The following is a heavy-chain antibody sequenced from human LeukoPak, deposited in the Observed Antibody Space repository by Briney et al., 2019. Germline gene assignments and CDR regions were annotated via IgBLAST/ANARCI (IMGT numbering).Heavy chain of an antibody. CDR1: GGSISSGGYS. CDR3: ARGNDYVWGSYRRPFNNWSHP. J-gene: IGHJ5*02. D-gene: IGHD3-16*01. CDR2: IYHSGST. V-gene: IGHV4-30-2*01. Sequence: PSQTLSLTCAVSGGSISSGGYSWSWIRQPPGKGLEWIGYIYHSGSTYYNPSLKSRVTISVDRSKNQFSLKLSSVTAADTAVYYCARGNDYVWGSYRRPFNNWSHPWGQGPLVTVSS.